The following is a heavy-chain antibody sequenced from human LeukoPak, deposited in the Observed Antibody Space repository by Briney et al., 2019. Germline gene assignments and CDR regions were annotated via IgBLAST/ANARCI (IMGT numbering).Heavy chain of an antibody. CDR2: IIPIFGTA. Sequence: SVKVSRMASGGTFSSYAISWVRQAPGQGLEWMGGIIPIFGTANYAQKFQGRVTMTSDTSISTAYMELSRLRSDDTAVYYCARDEEYCSSTSCPLDYWGQGTLVTVSS. J-gene: IGHJ4*02. CDR1: GGTFSSYA. D-gene: IGHD2-2*01. CDR3: ARDEEYCSSTSCPLDY. V-gene: IGHV1-69*05.